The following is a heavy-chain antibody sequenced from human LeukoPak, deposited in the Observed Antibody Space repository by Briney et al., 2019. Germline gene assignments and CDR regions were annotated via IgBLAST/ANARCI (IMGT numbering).Heavy chain of an antibody. CDR3: ARDPYYR. D-gene: IGHD3-10*01. V-gene: IGHV1-2*02. Sequence: ASVKVSCKASGYTFTGYYMHWVRQAPGQGLEWMGWINPNSGGTNYAQKFQGRVTMTTDTSTSTAYMELRSLRSDDTAVYYCARDPYYRWGQGTLVTVSS. J-gene: IGHJ5*02. CDR2: INPNSGGT. CDR1: GYTFTGYY.